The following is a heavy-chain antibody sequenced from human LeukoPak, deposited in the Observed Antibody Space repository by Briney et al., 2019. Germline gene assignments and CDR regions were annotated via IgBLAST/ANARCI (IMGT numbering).Heavy chain of an antibody. Sequence: GGSLRLSCAASGFTFSSYAMHWVRQAPGKGLEWVSSISSSSSYIYYADSVKGRFTISRDNAKNSLYLQMNSLRAEDTAVYYCASTGDPHFDYWGQGTLVTVSS. V-gene: IGHV3-21*01. J-gene: IGHJ4*02. D-gene: IGHD7-27*01. CDR1: GFTFSSYA. CDR3: ASTGDPHFDY. CDR2: ISSSSSYI.